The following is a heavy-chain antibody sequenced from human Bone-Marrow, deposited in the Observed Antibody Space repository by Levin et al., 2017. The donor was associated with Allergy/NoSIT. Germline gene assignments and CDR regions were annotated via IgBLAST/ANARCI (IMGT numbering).Heavy chain of an antibody. D-gene: IGHD7-27*01. Sequence: PGGSLRLSCAASGFTFTNYAMTWVRQAPGKGLEWVSAISATGRDTYYADPVKGRFTISRDNSKNRLSLQMNSLRAEDTAVYYCARNTNHGGTGDWFDPWGQGTLVTVSS. J-gene: IGHJ5*02. V-gene: IGHV3-23*01. CDR2: ISATGRDT. CDR3: ARNTNHGGTGDWFDP. CDR1: GFTFTNYA.